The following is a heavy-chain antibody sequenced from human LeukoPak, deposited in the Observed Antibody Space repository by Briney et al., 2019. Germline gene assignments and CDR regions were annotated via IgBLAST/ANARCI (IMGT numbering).Heavy chain of an antibody. J-gene: IGHJ4*02. D-gene: IGHD3-22*01. CDR3: ARPYDISASYYDY. CDR1: GYTFTTYY. Sequence: ASVKVSCKASGYTFTTYYIHWVRQAPGQGLEWMGVINPSGGTTTYAQTFQGRVTMTRDTSTSTVYMELNSLRSEDTAVYYCARPYDISASYYDYWGQGTLVTVSS. CDR2: INPSGGTT. V-gene: IGHV1-46*01.